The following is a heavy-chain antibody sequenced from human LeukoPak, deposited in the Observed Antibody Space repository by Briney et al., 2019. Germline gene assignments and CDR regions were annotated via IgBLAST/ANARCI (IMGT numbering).Heavy chain of an antibody. Sequence: QPGGSLRLSCAASGFTFNSYAMTWVRQAPGKGLEWVSYISSSGSTIYYADSVKGRFTISRDNAKNSLYLQMNSLRAEDTAVYYCARDGHMNVVVPAAITDYWGQGTLVTVSS. J-gene: IGHJ4*02. CDR2: ISSSGSTI. D-gene: IGHD2-2*02. CDR1: GFTFNSYA. CDR3: ARDGHMNVVVPAAITDY. V-gene: IGHV3-48*04.